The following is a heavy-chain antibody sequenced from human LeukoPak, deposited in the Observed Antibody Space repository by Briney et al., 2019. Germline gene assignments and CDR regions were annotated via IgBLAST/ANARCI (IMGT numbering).Heavy chain of an antibody. CDR1: GYTFTSYG. CDR2: ISAYNGNT. J-gene: IGHJ4*02. CDR3: AFILYYYDSSGYYYENDY. D-gene: IGHD3-22*01. V-gene: IGHV1-18*01. Sequence: GASVKVSCKASGYTFTSYGISWVRQAPGQGLEWMGWISAYNGNTNYAQKLQGRVTMTTDTSTSTAYMELSSLRSEDTAVYYCAFILYYYDSSGYYYENDYWGQGTLVTVSS.